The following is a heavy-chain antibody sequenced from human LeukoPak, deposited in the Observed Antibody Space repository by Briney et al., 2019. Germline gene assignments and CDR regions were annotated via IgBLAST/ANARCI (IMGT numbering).Heavy chain of an antibody. D-gene: IGHD3-22*01. J-gene: IGHJ4*02. CDR3: ARVGADSSGYYFRDY. CDR1: GYTFTNYG. V-gene: IGHV1-18*01. CDR2: ISAYNGNT. Sequence: ASVTVSFMASGYTFTNYGISWVRQAPGQGVEWMGWISAYNGNTNYAQKLQGRVTMNTDTSTSTAYMELRSLRSDDTAVYYCARVGADSSGYYFRDYWGQGTLVTVSS.